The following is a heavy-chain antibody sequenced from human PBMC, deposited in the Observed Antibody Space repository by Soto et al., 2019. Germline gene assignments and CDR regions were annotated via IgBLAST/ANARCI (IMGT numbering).Heavy chain of an antibody. Sequence: QLQLQESGPGLVKPSETLSLTCTVSGGSINSNTYSWAWIRQPPEKRLEWIGTIYYSGSTYYNPSLKSRVTIYVDTAKTEFSLKLSSVTASDTAVFYCARRGLGNFFDYWGQGALVTVSS. CDR1: GGSINSNTYS. CDR2: IYYSGST. CDR3: ARRGLGNFFDY. V-gene: IGHV4-39*01. D-gene: IGHD6-19*01. J-gene: IGHJ4*02.